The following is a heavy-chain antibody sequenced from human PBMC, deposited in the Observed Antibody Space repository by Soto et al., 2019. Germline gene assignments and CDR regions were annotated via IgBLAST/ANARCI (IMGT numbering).Heavy chain of an antibody. CDR2: IKQDGSEK. Sequence: EVQLVESGGGLVQPGGSLRLSCAASGFTFSSSWISWVRQAPGKGLEWVANIKQDGSEKYYVDSVKGRFTISRDNAKNSLYLQMNSLRAGDTAVYYCSTGNSYAPYYFDYWGQGTLVTVSS. CDR3: STGNSYAPYYFDY. CDR1: GFTFSSSW. J-gene: IGHJ4*02. D-gene: IGHD5-18*01. V-gene: IGHV3-7*01.